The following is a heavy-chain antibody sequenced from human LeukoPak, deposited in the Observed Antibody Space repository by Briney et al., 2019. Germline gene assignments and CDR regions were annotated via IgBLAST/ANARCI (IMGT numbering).Heavy chain of an antibody. CDR2: IVQEGIVK. CDR3: ARDPESSAFDL. D-gene: IGHD5/OR15-5a*01. Sequence: PGGSLRLSCAASRFTFSTYWMSCVRHTPEKGREFVATIVQEGIVKNYMESLKGRSTISRENARESLYLEINSLRADDTAVYYCARDPESSAFDLWGQGALVTVSS. CDR1: RFTFSTYW. V-gene: IGHV3-7*01. J-gene: IGHJ4*02.